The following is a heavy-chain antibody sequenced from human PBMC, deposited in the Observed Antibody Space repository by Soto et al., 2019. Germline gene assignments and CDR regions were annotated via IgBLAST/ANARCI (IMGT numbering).Heavy chain of an antibody. Sequence: GASVKVSCKASGYTFTSYDINWVRQATGQGLEWMGWMNPNSGNTGYAQKFQGRVTMTRNTSISTAYMELNSLRAEDTAVYYCARDRAADGVVYYYYYMDVWGKGTTVTVSS. D-gene: IGHD6-13*01. CDR2: MNPNSGNT. J-gene: IGHJ6*03. CDR3: ARDRAADGVVYYYYYMDV. CDR1: GYTFTSYD. V-gene: IGHV1-8*01.